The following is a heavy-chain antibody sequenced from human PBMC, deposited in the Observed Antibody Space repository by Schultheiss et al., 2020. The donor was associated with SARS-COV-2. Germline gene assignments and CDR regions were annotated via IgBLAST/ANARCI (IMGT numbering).Heavy chain of an antibody. Sequence: SETLSLTCTVAGGSLSGYYWSWIRQPPGKGLSYIGDIYYSGSTNYNPSLKSRVTISVDTSKNQFSLKLSSVTAADTAVYYCASTAIAVAGTYFDYWGQGTLVTVSS. J-gene: IGHJ4*02. CDR2: IYYSGST. CDR3: ASTAIAVAGTYFDY. D-gene: IGHD6-19*01. CDR1: GGSLSGYY. V-gene: IGHV4-59*01.